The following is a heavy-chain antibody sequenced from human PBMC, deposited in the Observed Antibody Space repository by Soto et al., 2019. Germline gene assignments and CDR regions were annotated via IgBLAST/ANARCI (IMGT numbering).Heavy chain of an antibody. Sequence: EVQLVESGGGLVQPGGSLRLSCAASKFTLNTYWMNWVRQAPGKGLEWVANIDQDGSNKHYVDSVEGRFTISRDNAKNSFFLQMASLRFEDPAVYYGAGGMETVRGPYYYSHLDVWGQGPRSPSP. CDR1: KFTLNTYW. V-gene: IGHV3-7*03. CDR2: IDQDGSNK. CDR3: AGGMETVRGPYYYSHLDV. D-gene: IGHD3-22*01. J-gene: IGHJ6*02.